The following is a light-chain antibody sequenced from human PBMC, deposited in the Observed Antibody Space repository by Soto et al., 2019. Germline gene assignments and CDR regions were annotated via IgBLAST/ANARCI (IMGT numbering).Light chain of an antibody. CDR1: SSDVGGYNY. J-gene: IGLJ1*01. CDR3: CSYAGSYTFVDV. CDR2: DVS. V-gene: IGLV2-11*01. Sequence: QSALTQPRSVSGSPGQSVAISCTGTSSDVGGYNYVSWYQQHPGKAPKLMIYDVSERPSGVPDRFSGSKSGNTASLTISGLQAEDEADYYCCSYAGSYTFVDVFGTGTTVTVL.